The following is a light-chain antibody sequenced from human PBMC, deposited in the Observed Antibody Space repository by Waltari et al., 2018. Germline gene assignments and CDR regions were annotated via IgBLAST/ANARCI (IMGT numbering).Light chain of an antibody. CDR1: TRDVGGYHY. J-gene: IGLJ3*02. CDR2: DVS. CDR3: SSYTSSRTRV. V-gene: IGLV2-14*01. Sequence: QSALTQPASVSGSPGQSIPISCPGTTRDVGGYHYLSWYQQHPGKAPKLMIYDVSNRPSGVSNRFSGSKSANTASLTISGLQAEDEADYYCSSYTSSRTRVFGGGTKLTVL.